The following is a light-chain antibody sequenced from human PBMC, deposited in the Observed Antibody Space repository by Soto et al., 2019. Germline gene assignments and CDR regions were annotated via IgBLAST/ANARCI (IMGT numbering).Light chain of an antibody. CDR2: SAS. V-gene: IGKV1-39*01. CDR1: QPIGTS. CDR3: LQGYNTFWT. J-gene: IGKJ1*01. Sequence: DIQMTQSPSSLPASVGDSVTVTCRASQPIGTSLHWYQQRAGKAPKVLISSASRLQSGVSSRFSGSGSGTHFTLTISSLRPEDSATYYCLQGYNTFWTFGQGTKVDIK.